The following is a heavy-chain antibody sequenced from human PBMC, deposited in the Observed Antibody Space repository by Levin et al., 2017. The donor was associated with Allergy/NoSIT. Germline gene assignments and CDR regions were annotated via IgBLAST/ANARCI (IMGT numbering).Heavy chain of an antibody. J-gene: IGHJ4*02. CDR1: GFTVSNNQ. CDR2: IYSGGGT. CDR3: TRAPGANGDY. Sequence: HPGGSLRLSCAASGFTVSNNQMTWVRQAPGKGLEWVSVIYSGGGTHYADSVKGRFTISRDSSKNTLYLQMNSLRADDTAVYYCTRAPGANGDYWGQGTLVTVSS. D-gene: IGHD2-8*01. V-gene: IGHV3-66*02.